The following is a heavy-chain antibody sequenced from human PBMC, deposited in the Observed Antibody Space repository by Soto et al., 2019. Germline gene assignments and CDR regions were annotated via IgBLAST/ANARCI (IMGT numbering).Heavy chain of an antibody. Sequence: ASVKVSCKASGHSFTDYGVSWVRQAPGQGLEWMGWISAYSGNTHYAQKFQDRVTMTTDASTTTAYMELRSLTSDDTAVYYCARAATTFGVVTKIDFWGQGALVTVSS. CDR2: ISAYSGNT. CDR3: ARAATTFGVVTKIDF. D-gene: IGHD3-3*01. J-gene: IGHJ4*02. CDR1: GHSFTDYG. V-gene: IGHV1-18*04.